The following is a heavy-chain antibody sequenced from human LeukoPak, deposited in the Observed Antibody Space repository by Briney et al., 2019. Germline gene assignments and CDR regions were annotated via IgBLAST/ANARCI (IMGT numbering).Heavy chain of an antibody. D-gene: IGHD2-2*01. Sequence: ASVKVSCKTSGYTFSRYGITWVRQAPGQGLEWMGWITAYNGNTNYAQMFQGRVTMTADTSTGTAYMELRSLRSDDTAVYYCARDVRWYCSSTSCQGGYFDYWGQGTLVTVSS. CDR2: ITAYNGNT. J-gene: IGHJ4*02. CDR3: ARDVRWYCSSTSCQGGYFDY. V-gene: IGHV1-18*01. CDR1: GYTFSRYG.